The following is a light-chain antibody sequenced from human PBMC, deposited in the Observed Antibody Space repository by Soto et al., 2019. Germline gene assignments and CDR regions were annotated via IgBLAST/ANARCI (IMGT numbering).Light chain of an antibody. Sequence: DSQMTQYPSNLSSSVGVRVTITFRASQSISSWFVWYQHRPVKAPKLLISMVSTLQSGLQPRFSVSVSVPEFTLPLSIPHPNAFETYYCHQHVSYTITFGGGTKVEIK. CDR3: HQHVSYTIT. V-gene: IGKV1-5*03. CDR1: QSISSW. CDR2: MVS. J-gene: IGKJ4*02.